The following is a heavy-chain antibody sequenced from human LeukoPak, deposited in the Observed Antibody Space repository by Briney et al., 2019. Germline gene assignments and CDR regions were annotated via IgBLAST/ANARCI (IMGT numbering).Heavy chain of an antibody. Sequence: GASVKVSCKASGYTFTNYGISWVRQAPGQGLEWMGWISANNGNRNYAQKLQDRVSMTTDTSTSTAYMELRSLRSDDTAVYYCARIWLEQTEFDYWGQGTLVTVSS. D-gene: IGHD3-3*01. J-gene: IGHJ4*02. CDR3: ARIWLEQTEFDY. CDR1: GYTFTNYG. V-gene: IGHV1-18*01. CDR2: ISANNGNR.